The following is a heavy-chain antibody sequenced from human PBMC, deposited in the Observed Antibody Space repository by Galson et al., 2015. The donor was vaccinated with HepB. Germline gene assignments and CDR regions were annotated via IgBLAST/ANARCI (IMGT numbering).Heavy chain of an antibody. D-gene: IGHD3-10*01. V-gene: IGHV1-3*01. CDR1: GYTFTSYA. Sequence: SVKVSCKASGYTFTSYAMHWVRQAPGQRLEWMGWINAGNGNTKYSQKFQGRVTITTDTSTSTAYMELRSLRSDDTAVYYCGSGSYSRDAFDIWGQGTMVTVSS. CDR3: GSGSYSRDAFDI. J-gene: IGHJ3*02. CDR2: INAGNGNT.